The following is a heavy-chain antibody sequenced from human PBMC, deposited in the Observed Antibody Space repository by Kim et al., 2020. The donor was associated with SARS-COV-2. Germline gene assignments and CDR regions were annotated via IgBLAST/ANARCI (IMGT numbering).Heavy chain of an antibody. V-gene: IGHV3-15*01. CDR3: TTDGYYYDSILATFDI. CDR2: IKIKTAGGTT. CDR1: GFTFSNAW. D-gene: IGHD3-22*01. Sequence: GGSLRLSCAASGFTFSNAWMSWVRQAPGKGLEWVGRIKIKTAGGTTDYAAPMKGRFTISRDDSKNTMYLQMNSLKTEDTAVYYCTTDGYYYDSILATFDIWGQGTMVTVSS. J-gene: IGHJ3*02.